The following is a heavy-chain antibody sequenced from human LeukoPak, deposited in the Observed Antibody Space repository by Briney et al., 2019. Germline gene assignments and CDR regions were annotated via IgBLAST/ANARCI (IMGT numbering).Heavy chain of an antibody. Sequence: GGSLRLSCAASGFTFSSYAMSWVRQAPGKGLEWVSAISGSGGSTYYADSAKGRFTISRDNSKNTLYLQMNSLRAEDTAVYYCAKEFTYYYGSGSYYEVDYFDYWGQGTLVTVSS. V-gene: IGHV3-23*01. D-gene: IGHD3-10*01. CDR2: ISGSGGST. CDR3: AKEFTYYYGSGSYYEVDYFDY. J-gene: IGHJ4*02. CDR1: GFTFSSYA.